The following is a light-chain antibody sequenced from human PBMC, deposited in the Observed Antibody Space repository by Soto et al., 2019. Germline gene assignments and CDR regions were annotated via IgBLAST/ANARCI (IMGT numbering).Light chain of an antibody. CDR1: SSDVGAYIY. V-gene: IGLV2-14*01. CDR2: EVT. J-gene: IGLJ1*01. Sequence: QSALTQPASVSGSPGQSITISCTGTSSDVGAYIYVSWYQHHPGKAPKVMIYEVTNRPSGVSDRFSGSKSGNTASLTISGLQAEDEAAYYCSSYTSSRTYVFRTGTKVTVL. CDR3: SSYTSSRTYV.